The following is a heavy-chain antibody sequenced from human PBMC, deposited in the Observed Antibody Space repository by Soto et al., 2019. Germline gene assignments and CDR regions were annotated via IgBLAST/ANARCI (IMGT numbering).Heavy chain of an antibody. Sequence: GASVKVSCKASGYTFTSYAMHWVRQAPGQRLEWMGWINAGNGNTKYSQKFQGRVTITRDTSASTAYMELSSLRSEDTAVYYCARDRPPLLLVVPAAIGWFDPWGQGTLVTVS. CDR3: ARDRPPLLLVVPAAIGWFDP. CDR1: GYTFTSYA. V-gene: IGHV1-3*01. CDR2: INAGNGNT. J-gene: IGHJ5*02. D-gene: IGHD2-2*01.